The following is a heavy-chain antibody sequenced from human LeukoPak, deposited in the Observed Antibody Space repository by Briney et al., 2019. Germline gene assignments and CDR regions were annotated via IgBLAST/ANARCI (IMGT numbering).Heavy chain of an antibody. CDR3: ASAAAGYYFDY. CDR1: GFTFSSYA. J-gene: IGHJ4*02. CDR2: IYSGGST. Sequence: GGSLRLSCAASGFTFSSYAMSWVRQAPGKGLEWVSVIYSGGSTYYADSVKGRFTISRDNSKNTLYLQMNSLRAEDTAVYYCASAAAGYYFDYWGQGTLVTVSS. D-gene: IGHD6-13*01. V-gene: IGHV3-66*01.